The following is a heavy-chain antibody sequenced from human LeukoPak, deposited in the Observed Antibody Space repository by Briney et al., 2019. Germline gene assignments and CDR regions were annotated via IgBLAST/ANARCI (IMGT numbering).Heavy chain of an antibody. CDR2: ISYDGSNK. J-gene: IGHJ4*02. Sequence: GASLRLSCAASGFTFSSYAMSWVRQAPGKGLEWVAVISYDGSNKYYADSVKGRFTISRDNSKNTLYLQMNSLRAEDTAVYYCARVPSRIVGATTFDYWGQGTLVTVSS. D-gene: IGHD1-26*01. CDR3: ARVPSRIVGATTFDY. V-gene: IGHV3-30-3*01. CDR1: GFTFSSYA.